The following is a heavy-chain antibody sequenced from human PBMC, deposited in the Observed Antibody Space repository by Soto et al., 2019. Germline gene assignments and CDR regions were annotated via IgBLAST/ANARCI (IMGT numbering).Heavy chain of an antibody. Sequence: AAVKVSCKASGYTFTSYAMHWVRQAPGQRLDCMGWINAGNGNTKYSQKFQGRVTITRDTSASTAYMELSSLRSEDTAVYYCARTGGYSYGLNYYCMDVWGQGTTVSVSS. J-gene: IGHJ6*02. CDR1: GYTFTSYA. D-gene: IGHD5-18*01. V-gene: IGHV1-3*01. CDR3: ARTGGYSYGLNYYCMDV. CDR2: INAGNGNT.